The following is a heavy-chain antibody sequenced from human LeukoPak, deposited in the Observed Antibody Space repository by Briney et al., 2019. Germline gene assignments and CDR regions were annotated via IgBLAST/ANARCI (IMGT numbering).Heavy chain of an antibody. J-gene: IGHJ2*01. CDR1: GGSMSSYY. CDR3: ARRRITMVRGAPYWYFDL. V-gene: IGHV4-59*12. D-gene: IGHD3-10*01. Sequence: SETLSLTCTVSGGSMSSYYWSWIRQPPGKGLEWIGYIHYSGITNYNPSLKSRVTISLDTSKNQFSLKLSSVTAADTAVYYCARRRITMVRGAPYWYFDLWGRGTLVTVSS. CDR2: IHYSGIT.